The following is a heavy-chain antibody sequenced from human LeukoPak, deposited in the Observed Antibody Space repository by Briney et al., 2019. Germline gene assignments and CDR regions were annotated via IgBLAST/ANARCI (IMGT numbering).Heavy chain of an antibody. V-gene: IGHV3-21*01. CDR3: AKDVTGRYDY. J-gene: IGHJ4*02. CDR1: GFTFSYYN. Sequence: GGSLRLSCSASGFTFSYYNMNWVRQAPGKRLEWVASISGGSDYIEYADSVKGRFTISRDNAKNSLYLQMNSLRAEDTAVYYCAKDVTGRYDYWGQGTLVTVSS. CDR2: ISGGSDYI. D-gene: IGHD3-9*01.